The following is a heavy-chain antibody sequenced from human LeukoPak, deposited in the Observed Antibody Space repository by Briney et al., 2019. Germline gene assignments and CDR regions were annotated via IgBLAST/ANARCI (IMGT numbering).Heavy chain of an antibody. CDR2: IYYSGST. CDR3: ARDSNFDWLLTIGPSWYCDL. V-gene: IGHV4-59*01. D-gene: IGHD3-9*01. CDR1: GGSISSYY. J-gene: IGHJ2*01. Sequence: SETLSLTCTVSGGSISSYYWSWIRQPPGKGLEWLGYIYYSGSTNYNPSLKSRVTISVDTSKNQFSLKLSSVTAADTAVYYCARDSNFDWLLTIGPSWYCDLWGRGTLVTVSS.